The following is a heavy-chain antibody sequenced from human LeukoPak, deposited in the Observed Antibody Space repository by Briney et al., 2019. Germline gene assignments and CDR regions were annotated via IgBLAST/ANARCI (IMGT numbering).Heavy chain of an antibody. CDR3: AREPRITIFGVALFDY. CDR1: GGSISSYY. CDR2: IYTSGST. V-gene: IGHV4-4*07. Sequence: SETLSLTCTVSGGSISSYYWSWIRQPAGKGLEWIGRIYTSGSTNYNPSPKSRVTMSVDTSKNQFSLKLSSVTAADTAVYYCAREPRITIFGVALFDYWGQGTLVTVSS. J-gene: IGHJ4*02. D-gene: IGHD3-3*01.